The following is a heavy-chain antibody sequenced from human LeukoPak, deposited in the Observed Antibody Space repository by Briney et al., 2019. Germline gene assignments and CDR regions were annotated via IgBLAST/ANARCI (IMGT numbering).Heavy chain of an antibody. Sequence: GGSLRLSCVASGFTFSSYSMNWVRQAPGKGLEWVSSISGDSNYIYYADSVRGRFTISRDNAKNSLYLQMNSLRAEDTAVYYCAKDTLMVRGDPYFDYWGQGTLVTVSS. CDR3: AKDTLMVRGDPYFDY. J-gene: IGHJ4*02. CDR1: GFTFSSYS. CDR2: ISGDSNYI. D-gene: IGHD3-10*01. V-gene: IGHV3-21*01.